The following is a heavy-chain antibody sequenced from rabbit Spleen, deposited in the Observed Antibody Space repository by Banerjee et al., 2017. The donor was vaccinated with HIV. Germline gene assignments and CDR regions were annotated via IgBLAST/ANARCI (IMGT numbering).Heavy chain of an antibody. CDR1: GFTLSSSYW. V-gene: IGHV1S40*01. CDR2: IYTSGGST. Sequence: QSLEESGGGLVTPGASLKLSCTASGFTLSSSYWIYWVRQAPGKGLEWIGCIYTSGGSTWYASWAKGRFTISKTSSSTVTLQMTSLTAADTATYFCARGGVASSAWGDLWGQGTLVTVS. CDR3: ARGGVASSAWGDL. D-gene: IGHD4-1*01. J-gene: IGHJ4*01.